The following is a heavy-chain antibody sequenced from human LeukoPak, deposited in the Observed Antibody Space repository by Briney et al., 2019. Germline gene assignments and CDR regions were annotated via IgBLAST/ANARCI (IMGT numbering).Heavy chain of an antibody. Sequence: SETLSLTCTVSGGSISSGSYYWSWIRQPAGKGLEWIGRIYTSGSTNYNPSPKSRVTISVDTSKNQFSLKLSSVTAADTAVYYCARYCRYGPSEGNYFDYWGQGTLVTVSS. J-gene: IGHJ4*02. CDR3: ARYCRYGPSEGNYFDY. D-gene: IGHD1-1*01. CDR2: IYTSGST. V-gene: IGHV4-61*02. CDR1: GGSISSGSYY.